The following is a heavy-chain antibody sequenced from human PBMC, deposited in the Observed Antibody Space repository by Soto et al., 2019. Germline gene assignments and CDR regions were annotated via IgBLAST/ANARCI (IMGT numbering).Heavy chain of an antibody. CDR1: GDSVSSNSAA. Sequence: SQTLSLTCAISGDSVSSNSAAWNWIRQSPSRGLEWLGRTYYRPKWYNDYAVSVKSRITINPDTSKNQFSLQLNSVTPEDTAVYYCARDDEWLDKNWFDPWGQGTLVTVSS. CDR3: ARDDEWLDKNWFDP. V-gene: IGHV6-1*01. J-gene: IGHJ5*02. D-gene: IGHD6-19*01. CDR2: TYYRPKWYN.